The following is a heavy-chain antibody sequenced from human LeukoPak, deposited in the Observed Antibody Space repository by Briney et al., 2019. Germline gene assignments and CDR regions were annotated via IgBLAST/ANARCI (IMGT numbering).Heavy chain of an antibody. CDR1: GYTFTIYG. Sequence: GASVKVSCKASGYTFTIYGISWVRQAPGQGLEWMGGIIPIFGTANYAQKFQGRVTITADESTSTAYMELSGLRSEDTAVYYCARGSTCSGGSCYVYYYYGMDVWGQGTTVTVSS. CDR2: IIPIFGTA. CDR3: ARGSTCSGGSCYVYYYYGMDV. V-gene: IGHV1-69*13. D-gene: IGHD2-15*01. J-gene: IGHJ6*02.